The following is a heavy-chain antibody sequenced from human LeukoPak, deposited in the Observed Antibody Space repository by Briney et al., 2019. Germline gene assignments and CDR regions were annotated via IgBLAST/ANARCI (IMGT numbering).Heavy chain of an antibody. J-gene: IGHJ4*02. CDR1: GFTFSTYT. CDR3: SSGYLDC. D-gene: IGHD3-22*01. CDR2: ISSSSRYI. V-gene: IGHV3-21*01. Sequence: GRSLRLSCAASGFTFSTYTMNWVRQAPGKGLEWVSSISSSSRYIFYADSIKGRFTLSRGNAKNSLYLQVNSLRAEDTAVYYDSSGYLDCWGQGTQVTISS.